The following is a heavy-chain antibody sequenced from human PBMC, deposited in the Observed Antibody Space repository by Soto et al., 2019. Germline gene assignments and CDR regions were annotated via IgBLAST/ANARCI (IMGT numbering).Heavy chain of an antibody. J-gene: IGHJ6*02. D-gene: IGHD6-6*01. V-gene: IGHV3-15*07. CDR1: GFTFSNAW. Sequence: EVQLVESGGGLVKPGGSLRLSCAASGFTFSNAWMNWVRQAPGKGLEWVGRIKSKTDGGTTDYAAPVKGRFTISRDDSKNTLYLQMNSLKTEDTAVYYCTTGYSSSTLYYYYYGMDVWGQGTTVTVSS. CDR3: TTGYSSSTLYYYYYGMDV. CDR2: IKSKTDGGTT.